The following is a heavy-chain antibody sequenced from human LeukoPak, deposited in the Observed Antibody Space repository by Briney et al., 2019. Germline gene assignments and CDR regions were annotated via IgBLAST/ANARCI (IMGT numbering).Heavy chain of an antibody. V-gene: IGHV3-48*03. Sequence: PGGSLRLSCAASKFTFSSYEMNRVRQAPGKGLEWVSYISSSGSTIYYADSVKGRFTISRDNAKNSLYLQMNSLRAEDTAVYYCAELGITMIGGVWGKGTTVTISS. CDR1: KFTFSSYE. CDR3: AELGITMIGGV. J-gene: IGHJ6*04. CDR2: ISSSGSTI. D-gene: IGHD3-10*02.